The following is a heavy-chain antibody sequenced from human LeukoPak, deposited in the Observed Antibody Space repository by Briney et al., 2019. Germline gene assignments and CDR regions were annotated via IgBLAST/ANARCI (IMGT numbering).Heavy chain of an antibody. CDR1: GDSISSYY. V-gene: IGHV4-59*01. CDR3: ARGGSTGYYYMDV. Sequence: SETLSLTCTVSGDSISSYYWSWIRQPPGGGLEWIGYIYYSGSTNYNPSLKRRVTISVDTSKNQFSLKLSSVTAADTAVYYCARGGSTGYYYMDVWGKGTTVTVSS. J-gene: IGHJ6*03. CDR2: IYYSGST. D-gene: IGHD2-15*01.